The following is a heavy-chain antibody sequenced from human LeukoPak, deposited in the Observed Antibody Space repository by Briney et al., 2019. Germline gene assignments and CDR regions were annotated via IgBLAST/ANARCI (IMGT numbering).Heavy chain of an antibody. J-gene: IGHJ4*02. D-gene: IGHD3-22*01. V-gene: IGHV1-69*13. Sequence: SVKVSCKASGYTFTGYYMHWVRQAPGQGLEWMGGIIPIFGTANYAQKFQGRVTITADESTSTAYMELSSLRSEDTAVYYCARAPNEYYYDSSGYDYYFDYWGQGTLVTVSS. CDR2: IIPIFGTA. CDR3: ARAPNEYYYDSSGYDYYFDY. CDR1: GYTFTGYY.